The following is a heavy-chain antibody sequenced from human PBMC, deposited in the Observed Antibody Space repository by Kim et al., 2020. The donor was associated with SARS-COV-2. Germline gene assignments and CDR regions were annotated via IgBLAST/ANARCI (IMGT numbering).Heavy chain of an antibody. CDR3: AKVEGSGWNFDC. J-gene: IGHJ4*02. CDR1: GFTFTNYG. CDR2: ITASGGST. D-gene: IGHD6-19*01. V-gene: IGHV3-23*01. Sequence: GGSLRLSCVASGFTFTNYGMSWVRQAPGKGLEWVSAITASGGSTSYADSVKGRFTISRDNSKNTLYVQMNSLRAEDTAVYYCAKVEGSGWNFDCWGQGTLVTVSS.